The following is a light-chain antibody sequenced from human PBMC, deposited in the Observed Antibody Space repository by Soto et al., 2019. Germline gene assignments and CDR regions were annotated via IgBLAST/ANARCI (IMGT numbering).Light chain of an antibody. CDR3: SSYAGRSMYV. Sequence: QSVVTQPPSASGSPGQSVTFSCTGTSSDVGTYDYVSWYQQYPGKAPKLLIYGVTRRPSGVPDRFSGSKSGNTAALTVSGLQAEDEAYYYCSSYAGRSMYVFGTGTRSPS. V-gene: IGLV2-8*01. CDR1: SSDVGTYDY. J-gene: IGLJ1*01. CDR2: GVT.